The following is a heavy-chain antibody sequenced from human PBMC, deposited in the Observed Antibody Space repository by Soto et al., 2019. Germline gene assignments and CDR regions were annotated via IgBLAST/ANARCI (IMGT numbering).Heavy chain of an antibody. J-gene: IGHJ3*02. CDR2: IWYDGSNK. CDR1: GFTFSSYG. D-gene: IGHD6-19*01. Sequence: QVQLVESGGGVVQPGRSLRLSCAASGFTFSSYGMHWVRQAPGKGLEWVAVIWYDGSNKYYADSVKGRLTISRDNSKNTLYLQMNSLRAEDTAVYYCARGVAGFYAFDIWGQGTMVTVSS. V-gene: IGHV3-33*01. CDR3: ARGVAGFYAFDI.